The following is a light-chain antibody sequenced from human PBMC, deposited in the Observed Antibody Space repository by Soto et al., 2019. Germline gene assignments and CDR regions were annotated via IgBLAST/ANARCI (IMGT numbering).Light chain of an antibody. V-gene: IGLV1-47*01. Sequence: QSVLTQPPSASGTPGQRVTISCSGTPANIGRNYVYWYQQFPGAAPKLIIYRNNQRSSGVPNRFSGSRSDTSASLAISGLRSEDEADYYCSSWDDSLSGEVFXTGTKVTVL. CDR3: SSWDDSLSGEV. J-gene: IGLJ1*01. CDR1: PANIGRNY. CDR2: RNN.